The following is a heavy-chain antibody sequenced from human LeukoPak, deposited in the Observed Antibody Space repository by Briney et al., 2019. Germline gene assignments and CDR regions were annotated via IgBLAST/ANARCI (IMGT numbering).Heavy chain of an antibody. CDR2: IIPIFGTA. J-gene: IGHJ6*04. CDR3: ARGRSYCSGGSCYSEDYYYGMDV. D-gene: IGHD2-15*01. V-gene: IGHV1-69*06. CDR1: GGTFSSYA. Sequence: ASVKVSCKASGGTFSSYAISWVRQAPGQGLEWMGGIIPIFGTANYAQKFQGRVTITADKSTSTAYMELSSLRSEDTAVYYCARGRSYCSGGSCYSEDYYYGMDVWGKGTTVTVSP.